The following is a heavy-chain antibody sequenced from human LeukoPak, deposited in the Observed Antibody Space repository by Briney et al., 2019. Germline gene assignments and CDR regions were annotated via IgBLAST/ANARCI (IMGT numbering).Heavy chain of an antibody. J-gene: IGHJ4*02. CDR3: YTAMVTRGGYFDY. Sequence: SETLSLTCTVSGGSISSSSDYWGWSRQPPGKGLEWIGSIYHSGSTNYNPSLKSRVTISVDTSKTQFSLKLSSVTAADTAVYSCYTAMVTRGGYFDYWGQGTLVTVSS. D-gene: IGHD5-18*01. V-gene: IGHV4-39*07. CDR1: GGSISSSSDY. CDR2: IYHSGST.